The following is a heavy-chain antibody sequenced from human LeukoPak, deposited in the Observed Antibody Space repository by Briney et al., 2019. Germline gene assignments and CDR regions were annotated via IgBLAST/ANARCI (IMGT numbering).Heavy chain of an antibody. CDR3: ARGRGYSYGGFDY. J-gene: IGHJ4*02. D-gene: IGHD5-18*01. CDR2: INHSGST. V-gene: IGHV4-34*01. CDR1: GGSFSGYY. Sequence: SETLSPTCAVYGGSFSGYYWSWIRQPPGKGLEWIGEINHSGSTNYNPSLKSRVTISVDTSKNQFSLKLSSVTAADTAVYYCARGRGYSYGGFDYWGQGTLVTVSS.